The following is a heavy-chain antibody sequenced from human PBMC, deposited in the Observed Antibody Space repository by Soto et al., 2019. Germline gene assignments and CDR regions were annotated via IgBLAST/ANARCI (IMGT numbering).Heavy chain of an antibody. J-gene: IGHJ4*02. V-gene: IGHV3-30-3*01. CDR3: ARDFGGYSNY. CDR2: ISYDGSNK. CDR1: GFTFSSYA. Sequence: VQLVESGGGVVQPGRSLRLSCAASGFTFSSYAMHWVRQAPGKGLEWVAVISYDGSNKYYADSVKGRFTISRDNSKNTLYLQMNSLRAEDTAVYYCARDFGGYSNYWGQGTLVTVSS. D-gene: IGHD5-18*01.